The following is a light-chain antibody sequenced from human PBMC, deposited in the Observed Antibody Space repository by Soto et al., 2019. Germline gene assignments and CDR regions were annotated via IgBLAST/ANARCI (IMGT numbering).Light chain of an antibody. J-gene: IGKJ1*01. V-gene: IGKV1-39*01. CDR3: QQSYSSPPT. CDR1: QSIDTY. CDR2: AAS. Sequence: DIQITQSPSSLSASVGDRVTITCRTSQSIDTYLNWYQQKPGKAPKLLIFAASSLQSGVPSRFSGSRSGPDFTLTISSLQPEDFATYYCQQSYSSPPTFGQGTKVDIK.